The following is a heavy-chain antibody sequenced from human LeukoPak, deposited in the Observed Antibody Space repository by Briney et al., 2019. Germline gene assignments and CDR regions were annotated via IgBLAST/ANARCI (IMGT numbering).Heavy chain of an antibody. D-gene: IGHD5/OR15-5a*01. CDR1: GFTLTCNV. J-gene: IGHJ4*02. V-gene: IGHV3-53*01. CDR3: ARSVYGDY. CDR2: IYRGGST. Sequence: GGSLRLSCSASGFTLTCNVMSWVRQAPGKGLEWVSVIYRGGSTYYADSVKGRFTISRDNSKNTLYLQMNSLRAEDTAVYYCARSVYGDYWGQGTLVTVSS.